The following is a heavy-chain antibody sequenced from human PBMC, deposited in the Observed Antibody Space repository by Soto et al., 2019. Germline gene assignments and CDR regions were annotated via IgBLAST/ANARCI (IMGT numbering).Heavy chain of an antibody. V-gene: IGHV1-46*03. J-gene: IGHJ6*02. CDR1: GNSLTSCY. CDR3: ASEEIVGATVDRFYYYYYGMDV. D-gene: IGHD1-26*01. CDR2: INPSGCST. Sequence: ASVRFSGTASGNSLTSCYMHWVRQAPGQGLEWMGRINPSGCSTSYAQKFQGRVTMTRDTSTSTVYLELSSLRSEDTAVYYCASEEIVGATVDRFYYYYYGMDVWGQGTTVTVSS.